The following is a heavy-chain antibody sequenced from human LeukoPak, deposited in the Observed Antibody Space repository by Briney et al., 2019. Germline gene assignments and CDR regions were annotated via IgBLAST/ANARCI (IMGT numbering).Heavy chain of an antibody. Sequence: SETLSLTCAVYGGSFSGYYWSWIRQPPGKGLEWIGEINHSGSTNHNPSLKSRVTISVDTSKNQFSLKLSSVTAADTAVYYCARTEQQLVPWFDPWGQGTLVTVSS. V-gene: IGHV4-34*01. CDR3: ARTEQQLVPWFDP. J-gene: IGHJ5*02. CDR2: INHSGST. CDR1: GGSFSGYY. D-gene: IGHD6-13*01.